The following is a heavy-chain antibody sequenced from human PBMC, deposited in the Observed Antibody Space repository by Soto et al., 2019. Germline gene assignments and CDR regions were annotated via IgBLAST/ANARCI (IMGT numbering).Heavy chain of an antibody. D-gene: IGHD3-22*01. CDR2: ISSSSSYI. CDR3: ARDANTYYDSSAGDY. J-gene: IGHJ4*02. CDR1: GFTFSSYS. V-gene: IGHV3-21*01. Sequence: PGGSLRLSCAASGFTFSSYSMNWVRQAPGKGLEWVPSISSSSSYIYYADSVKGRFTISRDNAKNSLYLQMNSLRAEDTAVYYCARDANTYYDSSAGDYWGQGTLVTVSS.